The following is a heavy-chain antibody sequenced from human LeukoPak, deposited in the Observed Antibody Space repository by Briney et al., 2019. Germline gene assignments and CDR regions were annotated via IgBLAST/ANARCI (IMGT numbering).Heavy chain of an antibody. CDR3: ARDLAAAGTVDI. D-gene: IGHD6-13*01. CDR2: IYYSGST. J-gene: IGHJ3*02. CDR1: GGSISSYY. V-gene: IGHV4-59*01. Sequence: SETLSLTCTVSGGSISSYYWSWIRQPPGKGLEWIGYIYYSGSTNYNPSLKSRVTISVDTSKNQFSLKLSSVTAADTAVYYCARDLAAAGTVDIWGQGTMVTVSP.